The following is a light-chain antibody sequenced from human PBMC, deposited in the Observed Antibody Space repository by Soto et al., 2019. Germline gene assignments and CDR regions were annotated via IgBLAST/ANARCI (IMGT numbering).Light chain of an antibody. CDR1: SSDIGDYNY. J-gene: IGLJ3*02. CDR2: KVS. V-gene: IGLV2-14*01. Sequence: QSVLNQPASVSGSPGQSITISYTGTSSDIGDYNYVSWYQLHPDKAPKLLIYKVSDRPSGVSSRFSGSKSGSTAFLTISGLQPEDEADYYCYSWARTRTPWLFGGGTKLPVL. CDR3: YSWARTRTPWL.